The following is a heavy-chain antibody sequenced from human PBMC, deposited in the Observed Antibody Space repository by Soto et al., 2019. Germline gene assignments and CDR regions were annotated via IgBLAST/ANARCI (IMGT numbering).Heavy chain of an antibody. CDR2: INPSGGST. CDR1: GYTFTSYY. Sequence: QVQLVQSGAEVKKPGASVKVSCKASGYTFTSYYMHWVRQAPGQGLEWMGIINPSGGSTSYAQKFQGCVTMTRDTSTSTVYMELSSLRSEDTAVYYCARDYYDFWSGYPGYYYYYMDVWGKGTTVTVSS. J-gene: IGHJ6*03. CDR3: ARDYYDFWSGYPGYYYYYMDV. D-gene: IGHD3-3*01. V-gene: IGHV1-46*03.